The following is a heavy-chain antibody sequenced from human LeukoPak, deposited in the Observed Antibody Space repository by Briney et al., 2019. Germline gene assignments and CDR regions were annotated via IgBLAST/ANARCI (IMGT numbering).Heavy chain of an antibody. J-gene: IGHJ5*02. CDR2: IYYSGST. Sequence: SETLSLTCTVSGGSISSSSYYWGWIRQPPGKGLEWIGSIYYSGSTYYNPSLKSRVTISVDTSKNQFSLNLSSVTAADTAVYYCARDRVLEWFDPWGQGTLVTVSS. V-gene: IGHV4-39*07. CDR1: GGSISSSSYY. D-gene: IGHD1-1*01. CDR3: ARDRVLEWFDP.